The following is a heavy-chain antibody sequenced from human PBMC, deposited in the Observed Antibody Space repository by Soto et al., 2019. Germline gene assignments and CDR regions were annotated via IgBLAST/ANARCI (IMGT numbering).Heavy chain of an antibody. Sequence: EVQLVQSGAEVKKPGESLRISCKGSGYSFTSYWISWVRQMPGKGLEWMGRIDPSDSYTNYSPSFQGHVTISADKSISTAYLQWSSLKASDTAMYYCARHSSSWPNGGNWFDPWGQGTLVTVSS. V-gene: IGHV5-10-1*01. CDR2: IDPSDSYT. J-gene: IGHJ5*02. D-gene: IGHD6-13*01. CDR3: ARHSSSWPNGGNWFDP. CDR1: GYSFTSYW.